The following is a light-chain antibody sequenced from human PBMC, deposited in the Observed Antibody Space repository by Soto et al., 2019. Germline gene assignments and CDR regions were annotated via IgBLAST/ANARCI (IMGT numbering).Light chain of an antibody. CDR2: GNS. CDR3: QSYDSSLSRV. CDR1: SSYIGAGYD. J-gene: IGLJ2*01. V-gene: IGLV1-40*01. Sequence: QAVVTQPPSVSGAPGQRVTISCTGSSSYIGAGYDVHWYQQLPGTAPKLLIYGNSNRPSGVPDRFSGSKSGTSASLAITGLQAEDEADYYCQSYDSSLSRVFGGGTKLTVL.